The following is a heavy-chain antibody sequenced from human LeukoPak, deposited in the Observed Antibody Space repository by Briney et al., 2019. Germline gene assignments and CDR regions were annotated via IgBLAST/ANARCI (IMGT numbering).Heavy chain of an antibody. D-gene: IGHD3-10*01. Sequence: PGGSLRLSCAASGFTFSSYSMNWVRQAPGKGLEWVSSISSSSSYIYYADSVKGRFTISRDNAKNSLYLQMNSLRAEDTAVYYCAREGTYYYGSGSYYNPFQHWGQGTLVTVSS. CDR2: ISSSSSYI. J-gene: IGHJ1*01. CDR1: GFTFSSYS. V-gene: IGHV3-21*01. CDR3: AREGTYYYGSGSYYNPFQH.